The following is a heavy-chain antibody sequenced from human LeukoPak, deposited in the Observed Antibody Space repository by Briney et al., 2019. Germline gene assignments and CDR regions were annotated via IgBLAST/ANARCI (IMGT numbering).Heavy chain of an antibody. J-gene: IGHJ4*02. D-gene: IGHD5-12*01. Sequence: ASVKVSCKASGYTFSSYYMHWVRQAPGRGLEWMGIINPSGGGTSYAQKFQDRVIMTRDTSTSTVYMELSSLRSEDTAVYYCARVLVGGYGGVGDYWGQGTLVTVSS. CDR2: INPSGGGT. CDR3: ARVLVGGYGGVGDY. CDR1: GYTFSSYY. V-gene: IGHV1-46*01.